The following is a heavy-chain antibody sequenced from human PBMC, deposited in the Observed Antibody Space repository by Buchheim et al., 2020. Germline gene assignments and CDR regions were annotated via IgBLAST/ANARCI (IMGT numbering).Heavy chain of an antibody. CDR3: ARDRGRGTYYYYGMDV. Sequence: QVQLQESGPGLVKPSPTLSLTCTVSGGSISSGDYYWSWIRQPPGKGLEWIGYIYYSGSTYYNPSLKSRVTISVDTYKNQFSLKLSSLAAADTAVYYWARDRGRGTYYYYGMDVWGQGTT. CDR1: GGSISSGDYY. CDR2: IYYSGST. J-gene: IGHJ6*02. D-gene: IGHD1-1*01. V-gene: IGHV4-30-4*01.